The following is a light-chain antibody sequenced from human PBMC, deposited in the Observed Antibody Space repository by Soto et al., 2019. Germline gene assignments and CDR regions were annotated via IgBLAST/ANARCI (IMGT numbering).Light chain of an antibody. CDR1: QSISSW. CDR3: QQYYSYSQA. Sequence: DLQMTQSPSTLAASVGDRVTLTCRASQSISSWLTWYQQKPGKAPKLLIYKASSLESGVPSRFSGSGSGTEFTLTISRLQPDDFATYYCQQYYSYSQAFGQGTKVDIK. V-gene: IGKV1-5*03. CDR2: KAS. J-gene: IGKJ1*01.